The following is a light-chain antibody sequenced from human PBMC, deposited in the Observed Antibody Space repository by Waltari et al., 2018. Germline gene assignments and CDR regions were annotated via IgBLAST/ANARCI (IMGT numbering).Light chain of an antibody. V-gene: IGLV8-61*01. CDR3: VLYMGSGASV. CDR2: NTN. CDR1: SGSVSTSYY. Sequence: QTVVTQEPSFSVSPGGTVTLTCALSSGSVSTSYYSSWYQQTPGQAPRTLIYNTNTRSSGVPDRFSGSILGNKAALTITGAQAEDESDYYCVLYMGSGASVVGGGTKLTVL. J-gene: IGLJ2*01.